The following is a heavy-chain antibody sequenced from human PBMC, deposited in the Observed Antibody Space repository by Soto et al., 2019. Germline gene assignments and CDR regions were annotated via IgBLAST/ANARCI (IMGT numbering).Heavy chain of an antibody. CDR1: GYTFTSYG. D-gene: IGHD6-19*01. Sequence: QVQLVQSGAEVKKPGASVKVSCKASGYTFTSYGISWVRQAPGQGLEWMGWISAYNGNTNYAQKLQGRVTMTTDTATSTAYMELRSLRSDDTAVYYCARAPLGDPVAGPLDAFDIGGQGTMVTVSS. V-gene: IGHV1-18*01. CDR2: ISAYNGNT. CDR3: ARAPLGDPVAGPLDAFDI. J-gene: IGHJ3*02.